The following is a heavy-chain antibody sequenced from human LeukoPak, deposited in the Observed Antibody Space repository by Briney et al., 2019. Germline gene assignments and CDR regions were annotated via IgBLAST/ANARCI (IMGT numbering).Heavy chain of an antibody. CDR3: AKVHYDFWSGYLTRGYKYYFDY. CDR1: GFTFSSYA. J-gene: IGHJ4*02. D-gene: IGHD3-3*01. Sequence: PGGSLRLSCAASGFTFSSYAMSWVRQAPGKGLEWVSAISGSGGSTYYADSVKGRFTISRDNSKNTLYLQMNSLRAEDTAVYYCAKVHYDFWSGYLTRGYKYYFDYWGQGTLVTVSS. CDR2: ISGSGGST. V-gene: IGHV3-23*01.